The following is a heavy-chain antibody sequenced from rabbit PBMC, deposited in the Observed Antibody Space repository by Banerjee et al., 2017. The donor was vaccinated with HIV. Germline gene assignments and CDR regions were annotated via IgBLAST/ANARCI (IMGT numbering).Heavy chain of an antibody. CDR1: GFSFSSSYY. D-gene: IGHD4-1*01. Sequence: QEQLVESGGGLVQPEGSLTLTCTASGFSFSSSYYMHWVRQAPGKGLEWIACIYSGSSGNTYYASWAKGRFTISKASSTTVTLQMTSLTAADTATYFCARGDYNTGWGVYKLWGQGTLVTVS. CDR2: IYSGSSGNT. CDR3: ARGDYNTGWGVYKL. J-gene: IGHJ3*01. V-gene: IGHV1S45*01.